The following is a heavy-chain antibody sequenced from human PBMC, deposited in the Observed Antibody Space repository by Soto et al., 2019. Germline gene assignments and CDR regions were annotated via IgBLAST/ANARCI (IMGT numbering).Heavy chain of an antibody. V-gene: IGHV1-69*13. Sequence: SVKVSCKASGGTFSSYAISWVRQTPGQGLEWMGGIIPIFGTANYAQKFQGRVTITADESTSTAYMELSSLRSEDTAVYYCARSPYSGSRDAFDIWGQGTMVTVSS. CDR1: GGTFSSYA. D-gene: IGHD1-26*01. CDR3: ARSPYSGSRDAFDI. CDR2: IIPIFGTA. J-gene: IGHJ3*02.